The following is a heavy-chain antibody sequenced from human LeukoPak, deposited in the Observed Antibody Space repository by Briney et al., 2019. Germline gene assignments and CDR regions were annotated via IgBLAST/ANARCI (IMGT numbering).Heavy chain of an antibody. J-gene: IGHJ4*02. Sequence: PGGSLRLSCAASGFTFNTYAMNWVRQAPGKGLEWVSVIYSGGSTYYADSVKGRFTISRDNSKNTLYLQMNSLRAEDTAVYYCARDQGRYSSSWYLDYWGQGTLVTVSS. V-gene: IGHV3-53*01. D-gene: IGHD6-13*01. CDR3: ARDQGRYSSSWYLDY. CDR2: IYSGGST. CDR1: GFTFNTYA.